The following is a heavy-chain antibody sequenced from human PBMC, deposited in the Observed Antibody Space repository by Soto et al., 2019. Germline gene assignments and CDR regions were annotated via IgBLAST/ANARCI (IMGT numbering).Heavy chain of an antibody. CDR1: GFTFSSYA. V-gene: IGHV3-30-3*01. D-gene: IGHD5-18*01. Sequence: GGSLRFSCAASGFTFSSYAMHWVRQAPGKGLEWVAVISYDGSNKYYADSVKGRFTISRDNSKNTLYLQMNSLRAEDTAVYYCARVDTAIAAGGMDVWGQGTTVTV. CDR2: ISYDGSNK. CDR3: ARVDTAIAAGGMDV. J-gene: IGHJ6*02.